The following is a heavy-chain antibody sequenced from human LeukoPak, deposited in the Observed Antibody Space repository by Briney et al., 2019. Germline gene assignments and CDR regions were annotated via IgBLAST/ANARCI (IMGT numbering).Heavy chain of an antibody. V-gene: IGHV3-48*03. Sequence: GGSLRLSCAASGFTFSSYEMNWVRQDPGKGLEWVSYISSSGSTIYYADSVKGRFTISRDDAKNSLYLQMNSLRAEDTAVYYCARACYDILTGPLWGFDYWGQGTLVTVSS. CDR1: GFTFSSYE. CDR3: ARACYDILTGPLWGFDY. J-gene: IGHJ4*02. D-gene: IGHD3-9*01. CDR2: ISSSGSTI.